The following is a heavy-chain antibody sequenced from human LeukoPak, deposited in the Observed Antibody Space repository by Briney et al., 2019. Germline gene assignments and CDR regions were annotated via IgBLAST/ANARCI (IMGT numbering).Heavy chain of an antibody. CDR2: ISSSSSYI. CDR3: AREPEMATPGSDI. J-gene: IGHJ3*02. Sequence: TGGSLRLSCAASGFTFNTYSMNWVREAPGKGLEWVSSISSSSSYIYYADSVKGRFTISRDNAKNSLYLQMNSLRAEDTAVYYCAREPEMATPGSDIWGQGTMVTVSS. V-gene: IGHV3-21*01. CDR1: GFTFNTYS. D-gene: IGHD5-24*01.